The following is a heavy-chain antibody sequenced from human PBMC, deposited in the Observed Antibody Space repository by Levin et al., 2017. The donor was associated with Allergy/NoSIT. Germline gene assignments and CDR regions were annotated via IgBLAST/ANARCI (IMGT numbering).Heavy chain of an antibody. D-gene: IGHD6-13*01. CDR2: ISYDGSNK. CDR3: ARYSSSWYGVDY. J-gene: IGHJ4*02. CDR1: GFTFSSYA. Sequence: SCAASGFTFSSYAMHWVRQAPGKGLEWVAVISYDGSNKYYADSVKGRFTISRDNSKNTLYLQMNSLRAEDTAVYYCARYSSSWYGVDYWGQGTLVTVSS. V-gene: IGHV3-30-3*01.